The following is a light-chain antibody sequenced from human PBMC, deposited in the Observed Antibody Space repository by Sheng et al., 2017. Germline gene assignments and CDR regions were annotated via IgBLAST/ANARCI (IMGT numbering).Light chain of an antibody. CDR3: MQTLYMPYT. Sequence: IVLTQSPLSLPVSPGEPASFSCRSSQSLLHVNGYTYLDWYVQKPGQPPQLLISVTSDRASGVPGRFSGTGSGRDFTLRISKVEAEDVGIYYCMQTLYMPYTFGQGSGLEI. CDR2: VTS. V-gene: IGKV2-28*01. CDR1: QSLLHVNGYTY. J-gene: IGKJ2*01.